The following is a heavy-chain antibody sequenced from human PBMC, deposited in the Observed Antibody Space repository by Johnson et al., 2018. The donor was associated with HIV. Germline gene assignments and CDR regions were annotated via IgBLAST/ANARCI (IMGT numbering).Heavy chain of an antibody. Sequence: VQLVESGGGLVKPGGSLRLSCAASGFTFSNAWMSWVRQAPGKGLEWVGRIKSKNDGGTTDYAPPVKGRFTISSNDSENTVYLQMDSLRTEDTAVYYCTVDPGWDPDAFDVWGQGTMVTVSS. J-gene: IGHJ3*01. CDR2: IKSKNDGGTT. D-gene: IGHD6-19*01. CDR3: TVDPGWDPDAFDV. V-gene: IGHV3-15*01. CDR1: GFTFSNAW.